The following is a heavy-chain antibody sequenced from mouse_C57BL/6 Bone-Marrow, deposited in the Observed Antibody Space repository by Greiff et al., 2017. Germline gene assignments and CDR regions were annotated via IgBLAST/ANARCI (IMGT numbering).Heavy chain of an antibody. J-gene: IGHJ2*01. V-gene: IGHV1-55*01. D-gene: IGHD2-14*01. Sequence: QVQLQQPGAELVKPGASVKMSCKASGYTFTSYWITWVKQRPGQGLEWIGDIYPTSGRTNYNEKFKSKAILTANNSSNTANMQLSSLTSEYSAVFYCARSGPQVRSVDYWGQGTTLTVSS. CDR2: IYPTSGRT. CDR3: ARSGPQVRSVDY. CDR1: GYTFTSYW.